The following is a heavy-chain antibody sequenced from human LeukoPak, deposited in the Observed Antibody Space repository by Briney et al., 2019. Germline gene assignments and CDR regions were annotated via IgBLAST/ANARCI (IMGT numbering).Heavy chain of an antibody. CDR2: IYIEGYT. V-gene: IGHV3-66*01. CDR1: GFTFSGNH. CDR3: VRDPRDGYGHFDY. J-gene: IGHJ4*02. Sequence: PGGSLRHSCVVSGFTFSGNHISWVRQAPGKGPEWVSVIYIEGYTYYADSVKGRFTISRDNSKNTVYLQMNSLKPEDTAVYYCVRDPRDGYGHFDYWGQGTLVTVSS. D-gene: IGHD5-24*01.